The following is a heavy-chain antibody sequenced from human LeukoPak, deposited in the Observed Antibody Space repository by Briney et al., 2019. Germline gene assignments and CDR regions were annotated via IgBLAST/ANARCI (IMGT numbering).Heavy chain of an antibody. Sequence: VGSLRLSCASSGFTLSGSAMHWVRQASGKGLEWVGLIRSKANSYATAYAAWVKGRCHISRDDSKHTGYVQMNSLKTEDTAVYYCPHHGYNISVNYWGEGTLVTVSS. CDR3: PHHGYNISVNY. V-gene: IGHV3-73*01. J-gene: IGHJ4*02. CDR2: IRSKANSYAT. CDR1: GFTLSGSA. D-gene: IGHD5-24*01.